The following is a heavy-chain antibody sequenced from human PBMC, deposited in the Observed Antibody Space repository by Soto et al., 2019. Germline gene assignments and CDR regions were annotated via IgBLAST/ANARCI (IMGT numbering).Heavy chain of an antibody. D-gene: IGHD3-22*01. J-gene: IGHJ4*02. CDR1: GGTFSSYA. CDR2: IIPIFGTA. CDR3: ARARVTMIVVVIPPFDY. Sequence: SVKVSCKASGGTFSSYAISWVRQAPGQGLEWMGGIIPIFGTANYAQKFQGRVTITADESTSTAYMELSSLRSEDTAVYYCARARVTMIVVVIPPFDYWGQGTLVTVSS. V-gene: IGHV1-69*13.